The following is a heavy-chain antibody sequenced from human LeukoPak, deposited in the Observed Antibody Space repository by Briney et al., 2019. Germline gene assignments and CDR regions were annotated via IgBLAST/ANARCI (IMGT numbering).Heavy chain of an antibody. D-gene: IGHD3-22*01. Sequence: SETLSLTCTVSGDSINSGDYYWSWIRQPAGKGLEWIGRISSSGNTNYNPSLKSRVTISVDTSKNQFSLKLSSVTAADTAVYFCARGPYSYDSSGAFDIWGQGTMVTVSS. V-gene: IGHV4-61*02. CDR3: ARGPYSYDSSGAFDI. J-gene: IGHJ3*02. CDR2: ISSSGNT. CDR1: GDSINSGDYY.